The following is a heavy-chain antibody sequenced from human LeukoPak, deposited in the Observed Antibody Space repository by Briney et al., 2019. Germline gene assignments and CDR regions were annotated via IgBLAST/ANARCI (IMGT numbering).Heavy chain of an antibody. CDR3: ARDYYSSSWDNGY. CDR1: GFTFSSYE. CDR2: ISSSGSTI. J-gene: IGHJ4*02. D-gene: IGHD6-13*01. V-gene: IGHV3-48*03. Sequence: GGSLRLSCAASGFTFSSYEMNWVRQAPGKGLEWVSYISSSGSTIYYADSVKGRFTISRDNAKNSLYLQMNSLRAEDTAVYYCARDYYSSSWDNGYWGQGTLVTVSS.